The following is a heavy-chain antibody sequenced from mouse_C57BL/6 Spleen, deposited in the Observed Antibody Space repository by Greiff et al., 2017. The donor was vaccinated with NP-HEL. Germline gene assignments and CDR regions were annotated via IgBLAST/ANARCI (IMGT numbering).Heavy chain of an antibody. Sequence: EVQVVESEGGLVQPGSSMKLSCTASGFTFSDYYMAWVRQVPEKGLEWVANINYDGSSTYYLDSLKSRFLISRDNAKIMLYLQMSSLKSEDTATYYCARDLDGYGSSPFAYWGQGTLVTVSA. CDR3: ARDLDGYGSSPFAY. J-gene: IGHJ3*01. CDR1: GFTFSDYY. V-gene: IGHV5-16*01. CDR2: INYDGSST. D-gene: IGHD1-1*01.